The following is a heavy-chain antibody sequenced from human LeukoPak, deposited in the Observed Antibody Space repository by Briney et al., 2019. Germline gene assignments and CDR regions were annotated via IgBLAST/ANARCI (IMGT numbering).Heavy chain of an antibody. V-gene: IGHV4-39*07. CDR2: IYYSGST. J-gene: IGHJ4*02. CDR1: GGSISSSSYY. Sequence: PSETLSLTCTVSGGSISSSSYYWGWIRQPPGKGLEWIGSIYYSGSTYYNPSLKSRVTISVDTSKNQFSLKLSSVTAADTAVYYCARRDGYNFHFDYWGQGTLVTVSS. CDR3: ARRDGYNFHFDY. D-gene: IGHD5-24*01.